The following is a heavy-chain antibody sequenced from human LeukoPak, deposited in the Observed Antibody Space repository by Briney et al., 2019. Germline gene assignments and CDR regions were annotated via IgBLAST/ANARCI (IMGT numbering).Heavy chain of an antibody. D-gene: IGHD3-10*01. CDR2: IYYTGST. CDR1: GGSISSSSYY. V-gene: IGHV4-39*01. J-gene: IGHJ4*02. CDR3: ARLSYGSGSHYNFYFDF. Sequence: SETLSLTCTVSGGSISSSSYYWAWVRQPPGKGLEWIGSIYYTGSTYYNSSLKSRVTISVDASKNQFSLNLSSVTAADTAVYYCARLSYGSGSHYNFYFDFWGQGTLVTVSA.